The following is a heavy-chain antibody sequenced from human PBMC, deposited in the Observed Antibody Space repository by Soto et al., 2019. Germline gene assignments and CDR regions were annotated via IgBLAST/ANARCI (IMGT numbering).Heavy chain of an antibody. D-gene: IGHD6-19*01. CDR1: GGTFSSYT. V-gene: IGHV1-69*08. J-gene: IGHJ6*02. CDR3: ARDLRVGPSGWPFYGMDV. CDR2: IIPILGIA. Sequence: QVQLVQSGAEVKKPGSSVKVSCKASGGTFSSYTISWVRQAPGQGLEWMGRIIPILGIANYAQKFQGRVTITADKSTSTAYMELSSLRSEDTAVYYCARDLRVGPSGWPFYGMDVWGQGTTVTVSS.